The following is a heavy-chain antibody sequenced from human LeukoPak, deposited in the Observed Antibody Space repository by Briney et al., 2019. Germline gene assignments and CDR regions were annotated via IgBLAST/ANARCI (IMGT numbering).Heavy chain of an antibody. J-gene: IGHJ5*02. CDR2: IIPILGIA. V-gene: IGHV1-69*04. CDR3: ARSMIIAAAGKGDWFDP. CDR1: GGTFRSYA. D-gene: IGHD6-13*01. Sequence: SVKVSCKASGGTFRSYAISWVRQAPGQGLEWMGRIIPILGIANYAQKFQGRVTITADKSTSTAYMELSSLRSEDTAVYYCARSMIIAAAGKGDWFDPWGQGTLVTVSS.